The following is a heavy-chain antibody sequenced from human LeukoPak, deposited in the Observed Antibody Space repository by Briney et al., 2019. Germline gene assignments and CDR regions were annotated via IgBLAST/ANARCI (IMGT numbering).Heavy chain of an antibody. CDR1: GFTFSSYW. Sequence: PGGSLRLSCAASGFTFSSYWMSWVRQAPGKGLEWVSNIKQDGSEKYYVDSVKGRFTISRDNAKNSLYLQMNSLRAEDTAVYYCARELLSFGVVMYYYMYVWGKGATVTVSS. CDR3: ARELLSFGVVMYYYMYV. V-gene: IGHV3-7*01. D-gene: IGHD3-3*01. CDR2: IKQDGSEK. J-gene: IGHJ6*03.